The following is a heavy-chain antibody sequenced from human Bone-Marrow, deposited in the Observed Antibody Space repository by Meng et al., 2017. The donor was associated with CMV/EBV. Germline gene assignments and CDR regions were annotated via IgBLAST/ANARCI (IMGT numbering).Heavy chain of an antibody. CDR1: VSSVRSYD. Sequence: CAASVSSVRSYDMTWVRQVPGKGLECVSGISAGGTTTYYADVVKGRGTSSRDNSKNTLFLQMNSLRADDTAMYYCAKELDSGGYSFDCWGQGTLVTVSS. J-gene: IGHJ4*02. D-gene: IGHD4/OR15-4a*01. V-gene: IGHV3-23*01. CDR3: AKELDSGGYSFDC. CDR2: ISAGGTTT.